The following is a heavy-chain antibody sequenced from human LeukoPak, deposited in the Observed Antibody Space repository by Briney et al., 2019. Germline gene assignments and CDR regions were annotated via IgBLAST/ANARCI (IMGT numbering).Heavy chain of an antibody. D-gene: IGHD3-10*01. J-gene: IGHJ4*02. V-gene: IGHV3-23*01. CDR3: AKGQSLLWFGRQD. Sequence: GGSLRLSCAASGFTFSSYAMSWVRQAPGKGLEWVSAISGSGGSTYYADSVKGRFTISRDNSENTLYLQMNSLRAEDTAVYYCAKGQSLLWFGRQDWGQGTLVTVSS. CDR1: GFTFSSYA. CDR2: ISGSGGST.